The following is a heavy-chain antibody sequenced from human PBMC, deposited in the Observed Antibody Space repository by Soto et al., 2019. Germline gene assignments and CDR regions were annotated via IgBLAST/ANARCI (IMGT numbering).Heavy chain of an antibody. CDR3: TASVYDTFVDC. J-gene: IGHJ4*02. CDR2: IRSKANSYAT. Sequence: HPGGSLRLSCAASGFTFSGSAMHWVRQASGKGLEWVGRIRSKANSYATTYAASVKGRFTISRDDSKNTAYLQMNSLKTEDTAVYYCTASVYDTFVDCWGRGTLVTVSS. CDR1: GFTFSGSA. V-gene: IGHV3-73*01. D-gene: IGHD5-12*01.